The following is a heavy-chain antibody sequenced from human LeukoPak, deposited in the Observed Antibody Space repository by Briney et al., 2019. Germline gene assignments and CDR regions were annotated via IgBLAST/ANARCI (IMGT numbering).Heavy chain of an antibody. CDR2: ISYDGSNK. CDR3: AKDGVYCSGGSCYPGDAFDI. D-gene: IGHD2-15*01. CDR1: GFTFSSYG. J-gene: IGHJ3*02. Sequence: PGGSLRLSCAASGFTFSSYGMHWVRQAPGKGLEWVAVISYDGSNKYFADSVKGRFTVSRDNSKNTLYLQMNSLRAEDTAVYYCAKDGVYCSGGSCYPGDAFDIWGQGTMVTVSS. V-gene: IGHV3-30*18.